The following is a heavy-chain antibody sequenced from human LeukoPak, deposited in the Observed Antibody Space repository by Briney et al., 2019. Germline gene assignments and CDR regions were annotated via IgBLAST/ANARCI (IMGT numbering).Heavy chain of an antibody. Sequence: ASAKVSCKASGGTFSSYAISWVRQAPGQGLEWMGGIIPIFGTANYAQKFQGRVTITADKSTSTAYMELSSLRSEDTAVYYCARDFEAARFDPWGQGTLVTVSS. CDR2: IIPIFGTA. V-gene: IGHV1-69*06. CDR3: ARDFEAARFDP. CDR1: GGTFSSYA. J-gene: IGHJ5*02. D-gene: IGHD6-6*01.